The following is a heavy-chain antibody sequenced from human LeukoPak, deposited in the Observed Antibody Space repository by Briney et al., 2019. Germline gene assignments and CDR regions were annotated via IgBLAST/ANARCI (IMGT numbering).Heavy chain of an antibody. CDR3: ARDPLGIAAAY. V-gene: IGHV3-48*01. Sequence: GGSLRLSCAASGFTFSSYSMNWVRQAPGKGLEWVSYISSSSSTIYYADSVKGRFTISRDNAKNSLYLQMNSLRAEDTAVYYCARDPLGIAAAYWGQGTLVTVSS. D-gene: IGHD6-13*01. CDR1: GFTFSSYS. J-gene: IGHJ4*02. CDR2: ISSSSSTI.